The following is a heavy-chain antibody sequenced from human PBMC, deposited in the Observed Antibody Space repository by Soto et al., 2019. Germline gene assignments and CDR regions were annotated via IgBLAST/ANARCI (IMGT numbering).Heavy chain of an antibody. J-gene: IGHJ4*02. D-gene: IGHD6-19*01. Sequence: PSHTQPLTCAVYWETGVDHSFTWIRQKKGKGLQWIGQINHSGSASYNPSLKSRVTISVHTSNSQFSLELSSVTAADTAVYYCARGLITGSHYSGGWYYFDSWGQGTQVTVSS. CDR3: ARGLITGSHYSGGWYYFDS. CDR1: WETGVDHS. CDR2: INHSGSA. V-gene: IGHV4-34*01.